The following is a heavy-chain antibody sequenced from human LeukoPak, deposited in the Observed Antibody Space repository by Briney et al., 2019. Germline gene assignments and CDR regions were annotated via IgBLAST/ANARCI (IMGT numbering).Heavy chain of an antibody. V-gene: IGHV4-59*01. CDR1: GGSFSSYY. CDR3: ARGGDCTSTSCDFDY. Sequence: SETLSLTCAVYGGSFSSYYWSWIRQPPGKGLEWIGYISYSWSTKYNPSLKSRVTISEDTSKNQFSLKLSSVTAADTAVYYCARGGDCTSTSCDFDYWGQGILVTVSS. J-gene: IGHJ4*02. D-gene: IGHD2-2*01. CDR2: ISYSWST.